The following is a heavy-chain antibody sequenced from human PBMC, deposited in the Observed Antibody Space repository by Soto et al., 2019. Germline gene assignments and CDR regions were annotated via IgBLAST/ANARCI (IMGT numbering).Heavy chain of an antibody. CDR3: ASRGSYRPNDDMWEDY. J-gene: IGHJ4*02. V-gene: IGHV1-69*13. CDR2: IIPIFGTA. CDR1: GGTFSSYA. Sequence: GASVKVSCKASGGTFSSYAISWVRQAPGQGLEWMGGIIPIFGTANYAQKFQGRVTITADESTSTAYMELSSLRSEDTAVYYCASRGSYRPNDDMWEDYWGQGTLVTVSS. D-gene: IGHD3-16*02.